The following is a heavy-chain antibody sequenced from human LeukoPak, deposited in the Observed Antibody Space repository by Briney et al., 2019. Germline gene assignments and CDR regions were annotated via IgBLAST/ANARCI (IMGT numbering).Heavy chain of an antibody. V-gene: IGHV3-7*04. CDR2: IKQDGSEK. J-gene: IGHJ3*02. CDR1: GFTFSSYW. D-gene: IGHD3-22*01. Sequence: GGSLRLSCAASGFTFSSYWMSWVRQAPGKGLEWVANIKQDGSEKYYVDSVKGRFTISRDNAKNSLYLQMNSLRAEDTAVYYCARDLARDSSGYYYGFGAFDIWGQGSMVTVSS. CDR3: ARDLARDSSGYYYGFGAFDI.